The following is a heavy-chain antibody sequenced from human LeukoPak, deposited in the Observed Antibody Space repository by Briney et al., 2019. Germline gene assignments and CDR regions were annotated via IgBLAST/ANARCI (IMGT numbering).Heavy chain of an antibody. Sequence: PGGSPRLSCAASGFTFSSYGMHWVRQAPGKGLEWVAFIRYDGSNKYYADSVKGRFTISRDNPKNTLYLQMNSLRAEDTAVYYCAKVVVPAARMYYYMDVWGKGTTVTISS. D-gene: IGHD2-2*01. CDR3: AKVVVPAARMYYYMDV. CDR2: IRYDGSNK. CDR1: GFTFSSYG. J-gene: IGHJ6*03. V-gene: IGHV3-30*02.